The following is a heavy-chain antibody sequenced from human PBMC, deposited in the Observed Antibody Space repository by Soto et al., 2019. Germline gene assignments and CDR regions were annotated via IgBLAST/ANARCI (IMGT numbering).Heavy chain of an antibody. V-gene: IGHV1-58*01. CDR1: GFTFTSSA. D-gene: IGHD6-19*01. CDR2: IVVGSGTT. CDR3: AAEQFSNNCFNP. J-gene: IGHJ5*02. Sequence: SVKVSCKASGFTFTSSAVQWVRQARGQRLERIGWIVVGSGTTNYAQMFQERVTITRDMSISTAYMELSSLRSEDTAVYYCAAEQFSNNCFNPWRQGTLVIVSS.